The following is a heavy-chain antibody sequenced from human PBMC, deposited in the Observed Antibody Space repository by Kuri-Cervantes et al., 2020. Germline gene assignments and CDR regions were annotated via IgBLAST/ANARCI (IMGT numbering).Heavy chain of an antibody. CDR3: AKDGTSSARSLDFQF. V-gene: IGHV3-23*01. CDR1: GFTFSSYA. J-gene: IGHJ1*01. Sequence: GESLKISCAASGFTFSSYAMSWVRQAPGKGLEWVSAISGSGGSTYYADSVKGRFTISRDNSKNTLYLQMSSLRTEDTAVYYCAKDGTSSARSLDFQFWGQGTMVTVSS. D-gene: IGHD2-2*01. CDR2: ISGSGGST.